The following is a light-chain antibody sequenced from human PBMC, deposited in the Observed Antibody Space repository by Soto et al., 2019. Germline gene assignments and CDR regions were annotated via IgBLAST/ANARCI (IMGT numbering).Light chain of an antibody. V-gene: IGLV1-44*01. CDR2: SNN. CDR3: AAWDDSLNGSYV. Sequence: QSVLAQPHSASGTPGQRVTISCSGSSSNIGSNTVNWYQQLPGTAPKLLIYSNNQRPSGVPDRFSGSKSGTSASLAISGLQSEDEADYYCAAWDDSLNGSYVFGTGTRSPS. CDR1: SSNIGSNT. J-gene: IGLJ1*01.